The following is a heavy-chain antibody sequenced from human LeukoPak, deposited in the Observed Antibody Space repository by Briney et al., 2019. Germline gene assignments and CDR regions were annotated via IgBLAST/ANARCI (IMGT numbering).Heavy chain of an antibody. V-gene: IGHV3-64D*09. CDR2: ISSNGVNT. D-gene: IGHD6-13*01. Sequence: PGGSLRLSCAASGFTFGSYAMNWVRQAPGKGLEYVSGISSNGVNTNYADSVKGRFTISRDNSKNTLYLQMSSLRAEDTAVYYCVKLSSRVSQTIDYWGQGTLVTVPS. CDR3: VKLSSRVSQTIDY. J-gene: IGHJ4*02. CDR1: GFTFGSYA.